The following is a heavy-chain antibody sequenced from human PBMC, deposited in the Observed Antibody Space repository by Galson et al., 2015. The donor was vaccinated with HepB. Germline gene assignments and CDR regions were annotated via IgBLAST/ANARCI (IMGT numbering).Heavy chain of an antibody. V-gene: IGHV3-23*01. CDR1: GFTSSSYA. CDR2: ISSSGGST. J-gene: IGHJ6*02. CDR3: AKLRSTTHPAYGMDA. Sequence: SLRLSCAASGFTSSSYAMNWVRQAPGKGLEWVSAISSSGGSTYYADSVKGRFTISRDNSKNTLYLQMNSLRAEDTAVHYCAKLRSTTHPAYGMDAWGQGTTVTVSS. D-gene: IGHD2-2*01.